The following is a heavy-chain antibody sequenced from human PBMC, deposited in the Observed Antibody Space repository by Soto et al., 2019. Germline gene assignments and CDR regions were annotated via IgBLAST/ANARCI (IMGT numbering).Heavy chain of an antibody. Sequence: PGESLKISCKGSGYRFTSYWIGWVRQMPGKGLEWMGIIYPGDSDTRYSPSFQGQVTISADKSISTAYLQWSSLKASDTAMYYCARTSAAGKYYYGMDVWGQGPTVTVSS. V-gene: IGHV5-51*01. CDR3: ARTSAAGKYYYGMDV. D-gene: IGHD6-13*01. J-gene: IGHJ6*02. CDR1: GYRFTSYW. CDR2: IYPGDSDT.